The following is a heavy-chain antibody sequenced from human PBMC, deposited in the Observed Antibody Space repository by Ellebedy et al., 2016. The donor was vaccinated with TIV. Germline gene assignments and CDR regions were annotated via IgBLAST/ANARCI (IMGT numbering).Heavy chain of an antibody. D-gene: IGHD3-9*01. J-gene: IGHJ6*02. CDR1: GFTFSSYT. V-gene: IGHV3-30-3*01. Sequence: GESLKISCAASGFTFSSYTIHWIRQAPGKGLEWVAFIASDGNNKFYADSVKGRFIISRDNSENMVYLQMNSLRPEDTAVYYCGRAREPGYFAYYYYGMDVWGQGTTVTVSS. CDR3: GRAREPGYFAYYYYGMDV. CDR2: IASDGNNK.